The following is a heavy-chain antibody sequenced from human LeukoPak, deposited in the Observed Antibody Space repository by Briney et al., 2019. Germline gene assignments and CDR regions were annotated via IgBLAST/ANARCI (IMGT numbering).Heavy chain of an antibody. J-gene: IGHJ4*02. V-gene: IGHV4-59*08. D-gene: IGHD3-10*01. CDR3: ARRANYYGSGSYDY. CDR1: GGSISSYY. Sequence: PSETLSLTCTISGGSISSYYWSWIRQPPGKGLEWIGYIYCSGSTNYNPSLKSRVTISVDTSKNQFSLKLSSVTAADTAVYYCARRANYYGSGSYDYWGQGTLVTVSS. CDR2: IYCSGST.